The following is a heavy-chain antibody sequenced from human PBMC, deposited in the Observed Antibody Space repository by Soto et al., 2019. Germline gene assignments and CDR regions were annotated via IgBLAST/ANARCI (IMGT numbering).Heavy chain of an antibody. D-gene: IGHD6-13*01. CDR2: IYSGGST. J-gene: IGHJ6*03. CDR1: GFTVSSNY. V-gene: IGHV3-53*01. Sequence: GGSLRLSCAASGFTVSSNYMSWVRQAPGNGLEWVSVIYSGGSTYYADSVTGRFNISRDNSKNTLYLQMNRLNTEDTAVYYCVSDKPPQWGIAPSVGYIDVWGKGTTVTVSS. CDR3: VSDKPPQWGIAPSVGYIDV.